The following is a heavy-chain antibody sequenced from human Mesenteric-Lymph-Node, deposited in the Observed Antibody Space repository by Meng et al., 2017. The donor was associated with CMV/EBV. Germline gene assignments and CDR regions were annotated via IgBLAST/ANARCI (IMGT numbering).Heavy chain of an antibody. CDR3: ASRGEITPATGPYFDY. CDR1: GYSIDSGYH. CDR2: IYHSGST. D-gene: IGHD1-1*01. Sequence: SETLSLTCTVSGYSIDSGYHWGWIRQPPGKGLEWIGSIYHSGSTYYNPSLKSRVTISVDTSKNQFSLKLNSVTAADTAVYYCASRGEITPATGPYFDYWGQGTLVTVSS. J-gene: IGHJ4*02. V-gene: IGHV4-38-2*02.